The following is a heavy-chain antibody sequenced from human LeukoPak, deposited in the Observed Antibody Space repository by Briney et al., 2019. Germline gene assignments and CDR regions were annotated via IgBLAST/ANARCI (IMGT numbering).Heavy chain of an antibody. Sequence: PGGSLTLSCAASGFTFSDYWMHWVRQAPGKGLVWVSRISSDGSRVTYADSVKGRFTISTDNAKNSLYLQMNSLRGEDTAVYYCARDRNYAFDIWGQGTMVTVSS. D-gene: IGHD1-7*01. CDR1: GFTFSDYW. CDR3: ARDRNYAFDI. J-gene: IGHJ3*02. V-gene: IGHV3-74*01. CDR2: ISSDGSRV.